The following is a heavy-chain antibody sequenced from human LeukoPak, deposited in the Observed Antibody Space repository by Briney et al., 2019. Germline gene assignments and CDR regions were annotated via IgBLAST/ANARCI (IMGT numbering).Heavy chain of an antibody. J-gene: IGHJ3*02. CDR2: IYTRGST. CDR1: GGSISSGDFP. Sequence: SETLSLTCAVSGGSISSGDFPWSWIRQPAGKGLEWIGRIYTRGSTNYNPSLKSRVTMSVDTSKNQFSLKLSSVTAADTAVYYCARGRYCSADICSGGDAFDIWGQGTMVSVSS. D-gene: IGHD2-15*01. CDR3: ARGRYCSADICSGGDAFDI. V-gene: IGHV4-61*02.